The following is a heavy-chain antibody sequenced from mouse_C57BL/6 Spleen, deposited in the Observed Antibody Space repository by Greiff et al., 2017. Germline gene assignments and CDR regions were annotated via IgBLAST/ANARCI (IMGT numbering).Heavy chain of an antibody. V-gene: IGHV1-80*01. CDR1: GYAFSSYW. Sequence: QVQLQQSGAELVKPGASVKISCKASGYAFSSYWMNWVKQRPGKGLEWIGQIYPGDGDTNYNGKFKGKATLTADKSSSTAYMQLSSLTSEDSAVYFCARGYGYDWYFDVWGTGTTVTVSS. CDR3: ARGYGYDWYFDV. J-gene: IGHJ1*03. D-gene: IGHD2-2*01. CDR2: IYPGDGDT.